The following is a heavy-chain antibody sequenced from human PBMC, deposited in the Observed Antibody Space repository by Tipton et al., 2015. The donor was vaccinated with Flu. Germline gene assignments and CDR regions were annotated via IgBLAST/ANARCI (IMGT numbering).Heavy chain of an antibody. Sequence: LRLSCTVSGASISSSSYWWGWIRQPPGKGLEWIGSIYYSGSTYYNPSLKSRVTISVDTSKNQFSLKLSSVTAADTAVYYCANQYYYDSRGYPLFDYWGQGNLVTVSS. D-gene: IGHD3-22*01. CDR1: GASISSSSYW. V-gene: IGHV4-39*01. CDR2: IYYSGST. J-gene: IGHJ4*02. CDR3: ANQYYYDSRGYPLFDY.